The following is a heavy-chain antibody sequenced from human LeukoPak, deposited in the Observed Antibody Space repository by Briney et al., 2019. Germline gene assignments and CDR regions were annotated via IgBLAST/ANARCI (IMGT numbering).Heavy chain of an antibody. V-gene: IGHV4-34*01. CDR3: ARGGPRGDY. J-gene: IGHJ4*02. Sequence: SETLSLTCAVFGGSFSDYYWSWIRQPPGKGLEWIGEINHSGSTNYNPSLKSRVTISVDTSKNQFSLKLSSVTAADTAVYYCARGGPRGDYWGQGTLVTVSS. CDR2: INHSGST. CDR1: GGSFSDYY.